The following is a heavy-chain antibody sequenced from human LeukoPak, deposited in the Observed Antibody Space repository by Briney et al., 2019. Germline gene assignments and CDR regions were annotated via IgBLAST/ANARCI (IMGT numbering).Heavy chain of an antibody. D-gene: IGHD3-10*01. CDR3: ARVTMVRGVRGPGYYYYGMDV. CDR1: GGSISSYY. V-gene: IGHV4-59*01. J-gene: IGHJ6*02. CDR2: IYYSGST. Sequence: SETLSLTCTVSGGSISSYYWSWIRQPPGKGLEWIGYIYYSGSTNYNPSLKSRVTISVDTSKNRFSLKLSSVTAADTAVYYCARVTMVRGVRGPGYYYYGMDVWGQGTTVTVSS.